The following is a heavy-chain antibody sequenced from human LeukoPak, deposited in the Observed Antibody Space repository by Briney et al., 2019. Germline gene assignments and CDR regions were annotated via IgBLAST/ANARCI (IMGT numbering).Heavy chain of an antibody. J-gene: IGHJ6*03. Sequence: SETLSLTCTVSGGSISSSSYYWGWIRQPPGKGLEWIGSIYYSGSTYYNPSLKSRVTISIDTSKNQFSLKLSSVTAADTAVYYCARGRGGEPKSMHVWGKGTTGTVSS. CDR3: ARGRGGEPKSMHV. CDR1: GGSISSSSYY. CDR2: IYYSGST. V-gene: IGHV4-39*07. D-gene: IGHD1-26*01.